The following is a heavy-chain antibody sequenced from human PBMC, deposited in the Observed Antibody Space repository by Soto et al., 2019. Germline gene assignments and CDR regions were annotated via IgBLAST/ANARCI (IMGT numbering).Heavy chain of an antibody. V-gene: IGHV1-69*01. CDR3: ARATLGDSRVYYHFDY. J-gene: IGHJ4*02. CDR1: GGTFSSYA. Sequence: QVQLVQSGAEVKKPGSSVKVSCKASGGTFSSYAISWVRQAPGQGLEWMGGIIPIFGTANYAQKFQGRVMITADEPRSTAYRGLSSLRFENTGVYYCARATLGDSRVYYHFDYWGQGTLVTVSS. D-gene: IGHD3-22*01. CDR2: IIPIFGTA.